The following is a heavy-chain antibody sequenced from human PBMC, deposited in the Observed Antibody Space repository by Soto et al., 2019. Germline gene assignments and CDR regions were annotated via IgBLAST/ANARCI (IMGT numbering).Heavy chain of an antibody. CDR1: GFTVSAYY. J-gene: IGHJ4*02. V-gene: IGHV3-53*01. Sequence: GGSLRLSCAASGFTVSAYYMIWVRQAPGKGLEWVSVMYRGGTTHYADSFQGRFTISRDSSKNTVSLQMNSLRAEDTALYYCAKGFNWNRVDSWGQGTPVTVSS. CDR2: MYRGGTT. CDR3: AKGFNWNRVDS. D-gene: IGHD1-1*01.